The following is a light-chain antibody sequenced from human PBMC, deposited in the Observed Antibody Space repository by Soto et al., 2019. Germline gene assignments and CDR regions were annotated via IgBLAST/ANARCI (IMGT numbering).Light chain of an antibody. V-gene: IGKV1-6*01. CDR1: QDIGCD. CDR2: AAS. J-gene: IGKJ4*01. CDR3: LQDYNYPLT. Sequence: AIQMTQFPSSLSASVGDRVTITCRASQDIGCDVGWYQQRPGKAPNLLIYAASRLQGGVSSRFSGSGSGTDFTLTISSLQAEDFASYYCLQDYNYPLTFGGGTKVDIK.